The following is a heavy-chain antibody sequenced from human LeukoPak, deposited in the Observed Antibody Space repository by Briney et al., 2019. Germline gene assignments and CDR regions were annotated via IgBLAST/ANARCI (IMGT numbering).Heavy chain of an antibody. Sequence: PGRSLRLSCRGSGFTFGDHAMSWVRQAPGKGLEWVGFIRSKAYRGKTEYAASVKGRFTISRDDSASIAYLQMNSLKTEDTAVYYCARGPIQLWIHNAMDVWGQGTTVTVSS. J-gene: IGHJ6*02. CDR2: IRSKAYRGKT. CDR3: ARGPIQLWIHNAMDV. CDR1: GFTFGDHA. D-gene: IGHD5-18*01. V-gene: IGHV3-49*04.